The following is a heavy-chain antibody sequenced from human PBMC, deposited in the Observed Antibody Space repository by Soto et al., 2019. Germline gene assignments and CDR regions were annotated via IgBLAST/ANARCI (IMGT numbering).Heavy chain of an antibody. J-gene: IGHJ4*02. Sequence: QVQLVQSGAEGKKPGASVKVSCKASGYTFTNYFIHWVRQAPGQGLEWMGIINPSADSTSYTQKFLGRVTMTRDTSTSTVYMELSRLRSEDTAVYYCAREYSGSRVFDYWGQGTLVTVSS. CDR2: INPSADST. CDR1: GYTFTNYF. CDR3: AREYSGSRVFDY. V-gene: IGHV1-46*01. D-gene: IGHD1-26*01.